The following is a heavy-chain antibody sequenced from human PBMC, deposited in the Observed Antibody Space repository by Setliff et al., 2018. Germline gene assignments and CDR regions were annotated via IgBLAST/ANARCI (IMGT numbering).Heavy chain of an antibody. CDR2: IYYSGTT. Sequence: PSETLSLTCTVSGGSISNTYYYWAWIRQPPGKGLEWIGNIYYSGTTYSNPSLKSRVTMSVDTSKNQFSLKVISVTAADTAVYYCARTGTYRYFDSWGQGTRVTVSS. J-gene: IGHJ4*02. CDR3: ARTGTYRYFDS. D-gene: IGHD1-1*01. CDR1: GGSISNTYYY. V-gene: IGHV4-39*01.